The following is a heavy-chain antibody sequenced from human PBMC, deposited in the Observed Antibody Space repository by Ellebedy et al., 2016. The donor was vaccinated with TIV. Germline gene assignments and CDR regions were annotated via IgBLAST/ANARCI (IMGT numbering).Heavy chain of an antibody. Sequence: ASVKVSCKASGYTFSSYFMHWVRQAPGQGLEWMGIINPSVGSTTYAQKLQGRVTMTRDTSTSTVYMELSSLRSEDTAVYYCARARSSGWLHTPDYWGQGTLVTVSS. J-gene: IGHJ4*02. CDR1: GYTFSSYF. D-gene: IGHD6-19*01. CDR3: ARARSSGWLHTPDY. CDR2: INPSVGST. V-gene: IGHV1-46*04.